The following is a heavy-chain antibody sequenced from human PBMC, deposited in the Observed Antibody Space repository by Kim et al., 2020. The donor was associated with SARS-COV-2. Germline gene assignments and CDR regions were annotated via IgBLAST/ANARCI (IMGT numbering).Heavy chain of an antibody. CDR1: GGSISSSNW. J-gene: IGHJ6*02. CDR2: IYHSGST. V-gene: IGHV4-4*02. CDR3: AREGVGMLYYYYGMDV. Sequence: SETLSLTCAVSGGSISSSNWWSWVRQPPGKGLEWIGEIYHSGSTNYNPSLKSRVTISVDKSKNQFSLKLSSVTAADTAVYYCAREGVGMLYYYYGMDVWGQGTTVTVSS. D-gene: IGHD2-21*01.